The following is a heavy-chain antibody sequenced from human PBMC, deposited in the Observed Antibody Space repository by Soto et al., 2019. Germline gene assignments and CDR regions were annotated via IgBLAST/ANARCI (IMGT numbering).Heavy chain of an antibody. Sequence: SETLSLTCTVSGVSIHNSHSFWGWIRQPPGKGLEFIGTVYYSGGAHYNSSLKSRVTISVDTANNQVSLRMRSLTAADTAVYYCAREKGYISGPKNFDYWGQGTLVTVSS. J-gene: IGHJ4*02. V-gene: IGHV4-39*02. CDR3: AREKGYISGPKNFDY. CDR2: VYYSGGA. D-gene: IGHD5-12*01. CDR1: GVSIHNSHSF.